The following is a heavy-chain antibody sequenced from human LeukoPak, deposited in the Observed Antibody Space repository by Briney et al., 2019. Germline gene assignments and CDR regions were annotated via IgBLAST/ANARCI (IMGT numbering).Heavy chain of an antibody. D-gene: IGHD4-11*01. CDR3: ARRRRGVNREDYRFDP. V-gene: IGHV4-39*01. CDR2: IYNTGDT. J-gene: IGHJ5*02. CDR1: GGSIRSDGYY. Sequence: SETLSLPCTVSGGSIRSDGYYWGWIRQPPGKGLEWIGSIYNTGDTYYNPSLKSRLTISVDTSNNQFSLRLSSVTAADTAVYYCARRRRGVNREDYRFDPWGIGNLVTVSS.